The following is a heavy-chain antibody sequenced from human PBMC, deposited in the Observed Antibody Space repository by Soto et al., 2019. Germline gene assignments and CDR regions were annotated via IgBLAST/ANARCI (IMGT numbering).Heavy chain of an antibody. CDR1: GCTFSSYA. CDR2: IIPIFGTA. Sequence: SVKVSCKASGCTFSSYAISWVRQAPGQGLEWMGGIIPIFGTANYAQKFQGRVTITADESTSTAYMELSSLRSEDTAVYYCARDLGYCTNGVCHNNYYFDYWGQGTLVTVSS. D-gene: IGHD2-8*01. CDR3: ARDLGYCTNGVCHNNYYFDY. V-gene: IGHV1-69*13. J-gene: IGHJ4*02.